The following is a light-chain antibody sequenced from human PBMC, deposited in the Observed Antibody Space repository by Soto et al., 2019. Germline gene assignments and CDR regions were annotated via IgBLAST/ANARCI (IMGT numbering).Light chain of an antibody. CDR2: GAS. CDR3: QQRSNWPRYS. CDR1: QGVINY. J-gene: IGKJ2*03. V-gene: IGKV3-11*01. Sequence: EIVLIQSPATLSLSPGERATLSCRASQGVINYLAWFQQRPGQAPRLLIHGASNRATGIPARFSGGGSGTDFTLTISSLEPEDSSVYYCQQRSNWPRYSFGQGTKLEIK.